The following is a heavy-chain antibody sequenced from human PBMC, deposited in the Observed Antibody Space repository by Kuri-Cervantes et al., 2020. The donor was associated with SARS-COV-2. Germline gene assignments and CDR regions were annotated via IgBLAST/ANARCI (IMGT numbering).Heavy chain of an antibody. Sequence: KVSCKGSGYSFTSYWIGWVRQVPGKGLEWMGIIYPGDSDVSYSPSFQGQVTISVDRSISTAYLQWSSLKSSDTAIYYCARHDGGYSYGPPLYWGQGTLVTVSS. CDR2: IYPGDSDV. J-gene: IGHJ4*02. V-gene: IGHV5-51*01. CDR3: ARHDGGYSYGPPLY. D-gene: IGHD5-18*01. CDR1: GYSFTSYW.